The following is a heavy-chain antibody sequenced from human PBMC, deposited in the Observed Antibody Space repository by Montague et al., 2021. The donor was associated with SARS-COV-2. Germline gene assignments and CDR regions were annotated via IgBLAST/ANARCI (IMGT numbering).Heavy chain of an antibody. CDR3: ARRGYYDSAGYHWHLDL. D-gene: IGHD3-22*01. CDR1: GGSINDHY. Sequence: SETLSLTCTVSGGSINDHYRSWIRQSPSKRLEWIGYISSNGKTNYNPSLKSRVTLSADASRNEFSLKLDSVTAADTAVYFCARRGYYDSAGYHWHLDLWGRGMLVTVSS. V-gene: IGHV4-4*09. J-gene: IGHJ2*01. CDR2: ISSNGKT.